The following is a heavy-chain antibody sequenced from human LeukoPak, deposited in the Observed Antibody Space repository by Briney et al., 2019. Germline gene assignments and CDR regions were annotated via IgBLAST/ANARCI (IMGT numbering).Heavy chain of an antibody. CDR2: IHSGGVT. J-gene: IGHJ4*02. CDR1: GFTVSSQY. V-gene: IGHV3-53*01. CDR3: ASSVYSGSPTKSFDY. D-gene: IGHD2-21*01. Sequence: GRSLRLSCAASGFTVSSQYMYWVLQAPGKGLEWVSVIHSGGVTYYADSVKGRFTISRDNSKNILYLQMDSLRADDTAIYYCASSVYSGSPTKSFDYWGRGTLITVSS.